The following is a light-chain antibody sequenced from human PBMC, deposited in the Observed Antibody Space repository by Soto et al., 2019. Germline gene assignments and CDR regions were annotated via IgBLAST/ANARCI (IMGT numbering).Light chain of an antibody. CDR1: SSDVGDYNY. V-gene: IGLV2-8*01. CDR3: SSYAGSNIFGV. CDR2: EVT. J-gene: IGLJ2*01. Sequence: QSALTQPPSVSGSPGQSVTISCTGTSSDVGDYNYVSWYQHQPDKAPKLMIYEVTKRPSGVPDRFSGSKSGNTASLTVSGLQAEDEADYYCSSYAGSNIFGVFGGGTQLTVL.